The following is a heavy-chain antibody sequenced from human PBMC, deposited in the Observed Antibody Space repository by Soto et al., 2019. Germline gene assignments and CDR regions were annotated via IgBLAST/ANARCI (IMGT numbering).Heavy chain of an antibody. J-gene: IGHJ6*03. CDR3: AKGGLLWFGELLSEYYYYMDV. Sequence: GGSLRLSCAASGFTFSSYAMSWVRQAPGKGLEWVSAISGSGGSTYYADSVKGRFTISRDNSKNTLYLQMNSLRAEDTAVYYCAKGGLLWFGELLSEYYYYMDVWGKGTTVTVSS. V-gene: IGHV3-23*01. D-gene: IGHD3-10*01. CDR2: ISGSGGST. CDR1: GFTFSSYA.